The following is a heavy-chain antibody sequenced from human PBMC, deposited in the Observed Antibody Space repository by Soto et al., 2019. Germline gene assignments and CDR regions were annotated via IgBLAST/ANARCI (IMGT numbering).Heavy chain of an antibody. CDR3: TRLTYYSGNSFHYFDN. Sequence: QVQLVESGGGVVQPGRSLRLACAASGFTFSNYGMHWDRQAPGKGLEWVAVIWYDGSNENYADSVKGRFTISRDNSKNTMYLQMNSLRAEDTAVYYCTRLTYYSGNSFHYFDNWGQGTLVTVSS. CDR1: GFTFSNYG. V-gene: IGHV3-33*01. CDR2: IWYDGSNE. J-gene: IGHJ4*02. D-gene: IGHD4-4*01.